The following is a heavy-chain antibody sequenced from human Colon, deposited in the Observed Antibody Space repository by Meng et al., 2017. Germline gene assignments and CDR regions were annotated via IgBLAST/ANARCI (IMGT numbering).Heavy chain of an antibody. CDR2: ISAHNGNT. CDR3: ARSEWFGGNDY. V-gene: IGHV1-18*01. Sequence: ASVKVSCKASGYTFTNYGVNWVRAAPGQGLEWMGWISAHNGNTHYAQKFQGRVTLSTDTSTSTAYMELSSLRSDDTAAYYCARSEWFGGNDYWGQGTVVTVSS. J-gene: IGHJ4*02. D-gene: IGHD3-10*01. CDR1: GYTFTNYG.